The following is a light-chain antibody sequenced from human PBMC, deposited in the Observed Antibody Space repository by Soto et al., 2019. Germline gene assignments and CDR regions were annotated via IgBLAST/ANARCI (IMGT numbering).Light chain of an antibody. CDR2: GSS. J-gene: IGKJ2*01. CDR1: QSVSNNY. CDR3: QQYGSLPPYT. Sequence: EVVLTQSPGTLSLSPGERASLSCRASQSVSNNYLAWYQQKPGQSPKLLIFGSSDRATGIPDRFSGSVSGTDFTLTISGLEPEDLSVYYFQQYGSLPPYTFGQGTKLELK. V-gene: IGKV3-20*01.